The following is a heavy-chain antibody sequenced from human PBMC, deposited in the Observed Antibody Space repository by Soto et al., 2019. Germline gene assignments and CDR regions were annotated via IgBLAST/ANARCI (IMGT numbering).Heavy chain of an antibody. D-gene: IGHD3-16*01. CDR2: ISKSGATP. CDR1: GFAFSSYD. V-gene: IGHV3-23*01. Sequence: VQLLESGGGLVQPGGSLRLSCAASGFAFSSYDMTWVRQAPGKGLEWVSTISKSGATPYYADSVRGRFIISRDNSKNTLHLQMNSLRAEDTALYYCAKNQWGNVFDIWGQGTMLTVSS. J-gene: IGHJ3*02. CDR3: AKNQWGNVFDI.